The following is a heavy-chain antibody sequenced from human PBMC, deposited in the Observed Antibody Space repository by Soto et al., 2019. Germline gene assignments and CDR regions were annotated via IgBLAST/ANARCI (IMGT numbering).Heavy chain of an antibody. CDR3: AKDLSIVIMVYDS. CDR1: GFTLSSYG. J-gene: IGHJ4*02. D-gene: IGHD2-8*01. CDR2: ISYDGSNK. V-gene: IGHV3-30*18. Sequence: HPGGSLRLSCAASGFTLSSYGMHWVRQAPGKGLEWVAVISYDGSNKYYADSVKGRFTISRDNSKNTLYLQMNSLRAEDTAVYYCAKDLSIVIMVYDSWGQGNLVTVSS.